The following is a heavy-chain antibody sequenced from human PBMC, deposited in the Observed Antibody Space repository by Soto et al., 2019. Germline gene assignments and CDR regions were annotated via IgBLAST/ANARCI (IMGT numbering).Heavy chain of an antibody. V-gene: IGHV3-48*02. CDR3: ARDVRGDGYSYEIGFDY. D-gene: IGHD4-4*01. CDR2: INNRTTTM. Sequence: GGSLRLSCVASGFTFSSYNMNWVRQAPGKGLEWISYINNRTTTMYYADSVKGRFTISRDNAKNSLYLQMNSLRDEDTAVYYCARDVRGDGYSYEIGFDYWGQGTLVTVSS. J-gene: IGHJ4*02. CDR1: GFTFSSYN.